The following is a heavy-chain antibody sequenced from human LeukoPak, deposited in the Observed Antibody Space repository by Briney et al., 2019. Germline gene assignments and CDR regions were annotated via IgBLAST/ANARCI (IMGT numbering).Heavy chain of an antibody. CDR3: ARTPRIAAPGGDVFDI. CDR2: INTGNGDT. Sequence: ASVKVSCKASGYTFTSYAMHWVRQARGQRLEWMGWINTGNGDTKYSQKFQGRVTITSDISASTAYMELSSLRSEDTAVFYCARTPRIAAPGGDVFDIWGQGTMVTVSS. D-gene: IGHD6-13*01. CDR1: GYTFTSYA. V-gene: IGHV1-3*04. J-gene: IGHJ3*02.